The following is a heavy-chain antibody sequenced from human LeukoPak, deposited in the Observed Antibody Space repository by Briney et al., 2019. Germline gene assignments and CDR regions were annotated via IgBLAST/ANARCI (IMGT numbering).Heavy chain of an antibody. CDR1: GYTFSRYD. Sequence: GASVKVSCKASGYTFSRYDINWLRQATGQGLEWMGWMNPKSGNTGYVQKFQGRVIMTRDASTSTAYMELSSLTSEDTAVYFCARDRVGVGGNGYENWGQGTLVTVSS. J-gene: IGHJ4*02. CDR2: MNPKSGNT. D-gene: IGHD5-24*01. CDR3: ARDRVGVGGNGYEN. V-gene: IGHV1-8*01.